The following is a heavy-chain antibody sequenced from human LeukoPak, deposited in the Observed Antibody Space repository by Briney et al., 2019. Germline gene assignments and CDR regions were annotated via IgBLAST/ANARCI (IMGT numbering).Heavy chain of an antibody. CDR3: ARGNRYYYDSSGYYRLYYFDY. Sequence: SQTLFLTCTVSGGSISSGDYYWSWIRQPPGKGLEWIGEVNHSGSTNYNPSLKSRVTISVDTSKNQLSLKLSSVTAADTAVYYCARGNRYYYDSSGYYRLYYFDYWGQGTLVTVSS. CDR1: GGSISSGDYY. CDR2: VNHSGST. V-gene: IGHV4-30-4*08. J-gene: IGHJ4*02. D-gene: IGHD3-22*01.